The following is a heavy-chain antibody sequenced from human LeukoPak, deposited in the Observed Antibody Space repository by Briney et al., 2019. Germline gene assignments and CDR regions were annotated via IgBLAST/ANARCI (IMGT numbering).Heavy chain of an antibody. CDR3: ARGGIFGVALYYFDY. D-gene: IGHD3-3*01. CDR1: GYTFTGYY. J-gene: IGHJ4*02. CDR2: INPNSGGT. Sequence: ASVKVSCKASGYTFTGYYMHWVRQAPGQGLEWMGRINPNSGGTNYAQKFQGRVTMTRDASISTAYMELSRLRSDDTAVYYCARGGIFGVALYYFDYWGQGTLVTVSS. V-gene: IGHV1-2*06.